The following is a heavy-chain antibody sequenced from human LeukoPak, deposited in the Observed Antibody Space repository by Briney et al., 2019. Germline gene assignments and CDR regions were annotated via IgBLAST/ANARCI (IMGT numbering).Heavy chain of an antibody. Sequence: ASVKVSCKASGYTFTNYYVHWVRQAPGQGLEWMGIINSSGGSTSYAQKFQGRVTMTRDTSTSTVYMELSSLISEDTAVYYCARTYYYDSSGYYSRPWTHFDYWGQGTLVTVSS. V-gene: IGHV1-46*01. D-gene: IGHD3-22*01. CDR3: ARTYYYDSSGYYSRPWTHFDY. CDR2: INSSGGST. J-gene: IGHJ4*02. CDR1: GYTFTNYY.